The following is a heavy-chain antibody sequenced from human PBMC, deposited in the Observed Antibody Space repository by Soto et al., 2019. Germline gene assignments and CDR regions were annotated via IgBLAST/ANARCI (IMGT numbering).Heavy chain of an antibody. J-gene: IGHJ4*02. Sequence: GSLRLSCVASGXSFSSYSMNWVRQAPGKGLEWVSTISGSFGRTYYADYVQGRFTVSRDKYKNTLYLQMNSMRAEDTAVYYCASRSATVLSLKYWGPGTQGTVSS. CDR3: ASRSATVLSLKY. CDR2: ISGSFGRT. D-gene: IGHD2-8*01. V-gene: IGHV3-23*01. CDR1: GXSFSSYS.